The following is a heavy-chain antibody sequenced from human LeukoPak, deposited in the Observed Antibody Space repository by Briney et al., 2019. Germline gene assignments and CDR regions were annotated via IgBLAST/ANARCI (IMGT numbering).Heavy chain of an antibody. J-gene: IGHJ1*01. CDR1: GDSISSYY. CDR2: IFSSGNT. V-gene: IGHV4-59*01. CDR3: ARGNSYYDSSDYFPWESFQH. D-gene: IGHD3-22*01. Sequence: SETLSLTCTVSGDSISSYYWSWIRQSPGKGLEWIGYIFSSGNTNYNPSLKSRVTISVDTSKNQFSLNLGSVTAADTAVYYCARGNSYYDSSDYFPWESFQHWGQGTLVTVSS.